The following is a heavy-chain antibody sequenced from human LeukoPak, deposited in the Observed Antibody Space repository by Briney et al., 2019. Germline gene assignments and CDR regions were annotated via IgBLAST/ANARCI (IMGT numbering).Heavy chain of an antibody. CDR3: ARADPGTMTLIFDS. V-gene: IGHV4-4*07. J-gene: IGHJ4*02. CDR1: GGSVNNSF. Sequence: SDTLSPTCSVSGGSVNNSFWSWIRHPAGRGLEWIGRVYVSGSTNYNPSLKSRVSMSVDTSKNQFSLKLSSVTAADTAVYYCARADPGTMTLIFDSWGQGTLVTVSS. CDR2: VYVSGST. D-gene: IGHD2-8*01.